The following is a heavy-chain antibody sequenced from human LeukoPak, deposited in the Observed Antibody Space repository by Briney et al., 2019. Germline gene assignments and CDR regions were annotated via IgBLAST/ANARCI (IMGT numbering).Heavy chain of an antibody. CDR3: ARTDWNYRVDP. V-gene: IGHV4-34*01. Sequence: SETLSLTCAVYGGSFSGYYWSWIRQPPGKGLEWIGEINHSGSTNYNPSLKSRVTISVDTSKNQFSLKLSSVTAADTAVYYCARTDWNYRVDPWRQGTLVTVSS. CDR2: INHSGST. CDR1: GGSFSGYY. J-gene: IGHJ5*02. D-gene: IGHD1-7*01.